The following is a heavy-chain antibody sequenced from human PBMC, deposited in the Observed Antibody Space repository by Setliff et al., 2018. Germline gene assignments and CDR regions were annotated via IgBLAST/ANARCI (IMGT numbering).Heavy chain of an antibody. Sequence: PSETLSLTCTVSGDSISNYYWIRQTAGKGLEWIGSIYAGEATYYNPSLESQVVISVDSSKKRFSLKVSSVTAADTAVYCCARAIVVVPPNALKVYFDHWGPGVQVTVSS. CDR2: IYAGEAT. CDR1: GDSISNYY. CDR3: ARAIVVVPPNALKVYFDH. J-gene: IGHJ4*02. V-gene: IGHV4-4*07. D-gene: IGHD2-2*01.